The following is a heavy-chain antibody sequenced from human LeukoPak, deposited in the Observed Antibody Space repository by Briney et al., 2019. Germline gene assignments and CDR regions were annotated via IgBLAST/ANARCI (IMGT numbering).Heavy chain of an antibody. Sequence: AAVKVSCKASGYTFTSYGISWVRQDPGQGLEWMGWISAYNGNTNYAQKLQGRVTMTTDTSTSTAYMELRSQTSDDTAVYYCARGLRTSTTRFDPCGQGTLVTVSS. J-gene: IGHJ5*02. CDR3: ARGLRTSTTRFDP. V-gene: IGHV1-18*01. CDR1: GYTFTSYG. D-gene: IGHD1-1*01. CDR2: ISAYNGNT.